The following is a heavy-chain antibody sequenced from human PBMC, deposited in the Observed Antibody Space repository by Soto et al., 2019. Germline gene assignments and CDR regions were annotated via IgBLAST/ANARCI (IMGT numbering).Heavy chain of an antibody. CDR3: ARVEFHITMVRGVISYFDY. J-gene: IGHJ4*02. CDR1: GYTFTSYG. CDR2: ISAYNGNT. Sequence: GASVKVSGKASGYTFTSYGISWVRQAPGQGLEWMGWISAYNGNTNYAQKLQGRVTMTTDTSTSTAYMELRSLRSDDTAVYYCARVEFHITMVRGVISYFDYWGQGTLVTVSS. V-gene: IGHV1-18*01. D-gene: IGHD3-10*01.